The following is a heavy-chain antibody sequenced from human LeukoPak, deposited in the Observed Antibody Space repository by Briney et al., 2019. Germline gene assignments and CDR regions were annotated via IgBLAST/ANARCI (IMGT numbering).Heavy chain of an antibody. CDR1: GFTFSSYW. V-gene: IGHV3-7*01. J-gene: IGHJ4*02. CDR2: IKQDGSEK. Sequence: GGSLRLSCAASGFTFSSYWMSWVRQAPGKGLEWVANIKQDGSEKYYVDSVKGRFTISRDNAKNSLYLQMNSLRAEDTAVYYCARGGPPPDYDFWSGYYWDYFDYWGQGTLVTVSS. CDR3: ARGGPPPDYDFWSGYYWDYFDY. D-gene: IGHD3-3*01.